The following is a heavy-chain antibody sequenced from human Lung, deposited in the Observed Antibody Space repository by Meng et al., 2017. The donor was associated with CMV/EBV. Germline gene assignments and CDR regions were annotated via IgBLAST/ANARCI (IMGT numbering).Heavy chain of an antibody. CDR3: ARLFHTSLGTNYYYGMDV. CDR2: INPNSGDT. CDR1: GYSFTGYN. J-gene: IGHJ6*02. D-gene: IGHD3-10*01. V-gene: IGHV1-2*02. Sequence: ASVKVSCNASGYSFTGYNIHWVRQAPGQGLEWMGWINPNSGDTKYAKKFQGRVALTRDTSISTAYMELSSLKSDDTAVFFCARLFHTSLGTNYYYGMDVWGQGTAVTVSS.